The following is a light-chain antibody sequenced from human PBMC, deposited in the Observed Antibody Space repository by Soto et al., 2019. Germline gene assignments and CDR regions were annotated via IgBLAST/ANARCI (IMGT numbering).Light chain of an antibody. CDR1: SSDVGSYNF. Sequence: QSALTQPACVSGSPGHSITSFCTGTSSDVGSYNFVSWHQHHAGTAPKLIIYQVTNRPSGVSDRFSASKSGDTASLTISGLQAEDEAIYYCSSYTGVSTDILFGGATKLTVL. V-gene: IGLV2-14*01. CDR2: QVT. J-gene: IGLJ2*01. CDR3: SSYTGVSTDIL.